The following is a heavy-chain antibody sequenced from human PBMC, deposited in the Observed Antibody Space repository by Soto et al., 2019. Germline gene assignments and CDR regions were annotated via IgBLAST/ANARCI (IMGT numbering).Heavy chain of an antibody. CDR1: GGSISSYY. J-gene: IGHJ6*02. CDR3: ARDHYVYDILTGYEYYYGMDV. Sequence: PSETLSLTCTVSGGSISSYYWSWIRQPPGKGLEWIGYIYYSGSTNYNPSLKSRVTISVDTSKNQFSLKLSSVTAADTAVYYCARDHYVYDILTGYEYYYGMDVWGQGTTVTVSS. CDR2: IYYSGST. V-gene: IGHV4-59*01. D-gene: IGHD3-9*01.